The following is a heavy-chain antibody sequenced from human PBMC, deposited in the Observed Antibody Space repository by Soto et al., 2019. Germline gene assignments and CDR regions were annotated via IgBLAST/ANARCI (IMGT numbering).Heavy chain of an antibody. CDR2: SYYSGST. D-gene: IGHD3-10*01. CDR3: ARGTYFYYGMDV. CDR1: GGSISSNY. J-gene: IGHJ6*02. V-gene: IGHV4-59*01. Sequence: QVQLQESGPGLVKPSETLSLTCTVSTVSGGSISSNYWSWIRQPPGKGLEWIGYSYYSGSTNYNPSLKSRVTISVDTSKNQFSLKLSSVTAADTAVYYCARGTYFYYGMDVWGQGTTVTVSS.